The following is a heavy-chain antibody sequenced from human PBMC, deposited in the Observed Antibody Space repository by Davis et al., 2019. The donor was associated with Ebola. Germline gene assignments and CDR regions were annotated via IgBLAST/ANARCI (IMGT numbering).Heavy chain of an antibody. D-gene: IGHD1-14*01. V-gene: IGHV4-59*08. CDR1: GGSISSYY. Sequence: MPSETLSLTCTVSGGSISSYYWSWIRQPPGKGLEWIGYIYYSGSTNYNPSLKSRVTISVDTSKNQFSLKLSSVTAADTAVYYCARGNRFRHGMDVCGQGTTVTVSS. CDR3: ARGNRFRHGMDV. CDR2: IYYSGST. J-gene: IGHJ6*02.